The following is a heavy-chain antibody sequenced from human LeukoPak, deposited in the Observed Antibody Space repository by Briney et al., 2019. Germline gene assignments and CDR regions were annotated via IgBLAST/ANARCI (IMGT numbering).Heavy chain of an antibody. D-gene: IGHD2-21*02. J-gene: IGHJ3*02. CDR3: ARDGVVVTATSAFDI. CDR1: GGSFSGYY. CDR2: INHSGST. Sequence: PSETLSLTCAVYGGSFSGYYWSWIRQPPGKGLEWIGEINHSGSTNYNPSLKSRVTISVDTSKNQFSLKLSSVTAADTVVYYRARDGVVVTATSAFDIWGQGTMVTVSS. V-gene: IGHV4-34*01.